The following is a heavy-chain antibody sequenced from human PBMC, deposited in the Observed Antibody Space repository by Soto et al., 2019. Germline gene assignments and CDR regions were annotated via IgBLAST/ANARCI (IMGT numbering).Heavy chain of an antibody. CDR3: ALKHSSSWAYYYYYMDV. Sequence: EVQLVESGGGLVQPGGSLRLSCAASGFTFRSYWMHWVRQGPGKGLAWVARISSDGSTTNYADSVKGRFTISRDNAKNTLYLQMNSLRAEDTAVYYCALKHSSSWAYYYYYMDVWDKGTTVTVSS. V-gene: IGHV3-74*01. J-gene: IGHJ6*03. D-gene: IGHD6-13*01. CDR2: ISSDGSTT. CDR1: GFTFRSYW.